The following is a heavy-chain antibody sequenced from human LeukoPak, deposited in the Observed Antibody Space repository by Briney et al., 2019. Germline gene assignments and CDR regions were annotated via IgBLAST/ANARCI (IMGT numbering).Heavy chain of an antibody. D-gene: IGHD5-12*01. Sequence: GGSLRLSCAASGFTFSSYSMTWVRQAPGKGLEWVSSISSSSSYIYYADSVKGRFTISRDNAKNSLYLQMNSLRAEDTAVYYCARGGEYSGYDDFDYGGQGPLVTVSS. V-gene: IGHV3-21*01. CDR3: ARGGEYSGYDDFDY. CDR1: GFTFSSYS. J-gene: IGHJ4*02. CDR2: ISSSSSYI.